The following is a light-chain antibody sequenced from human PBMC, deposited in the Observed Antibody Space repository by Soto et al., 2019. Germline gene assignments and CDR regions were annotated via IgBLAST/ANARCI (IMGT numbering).Light chain of an antibody. V-gene: IGLV2-8*01. J-gene: IGLJ3*02. CDR3: SSYAGINNLGV. CDR1: SSDVGGYNY. Sequence: QSALTQPPSASGSRGQSVTISCTGTSSDVGGYNYVSWYQQHPGKAPKLMIYEVSKRPSGVPDRFSGSKSGNTASLTVSGLQPEDEAYYYCSSYAGINNLGVFGGGTKLTVL. CDR2: EVS.